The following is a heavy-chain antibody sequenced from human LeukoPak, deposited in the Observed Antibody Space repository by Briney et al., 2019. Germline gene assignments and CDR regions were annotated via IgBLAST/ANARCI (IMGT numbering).Heavy chain of an antibody. CDR1: GGSFSGYY. J-gene: IGHJ6*02. D-gene: IGHD6-13*01. CDR3: ARSRSSSWSLHLYGMDV. CDR2: INHSGST. Sequence: PSETLSLTCAVYGGSFSGYYWSWIRQPPGKGLEWIGEINHSGSTNYNPSLKSRVTISVDTSKNQFSLKLSSVTAADTAVYYCARSRSSSWSLHLYGMDVWGQGATVTVSS. V-gene: IGHV4-34*01.